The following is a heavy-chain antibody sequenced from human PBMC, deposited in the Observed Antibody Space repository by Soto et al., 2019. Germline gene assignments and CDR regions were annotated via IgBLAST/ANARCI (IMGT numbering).Heavy chain of an antibody. CDR2: IIPIFGTA. V-gene: IGHV1-69*12. CDR1: GGTFSSYA. J-gene: IGHJ6*02. CDR3: ARKRYSDYGMDV. Sequence: QVQLVQSGAEVKKPGSSVKVSCKASGGTFSSYAISWVRQAPGQGLEWIGGIIPIFGTANYVQKFQCRVTITAEESTSTAYMELSSLRSEDKAVYYCARKRYSDYGMDVWGQGTTVTVSS.